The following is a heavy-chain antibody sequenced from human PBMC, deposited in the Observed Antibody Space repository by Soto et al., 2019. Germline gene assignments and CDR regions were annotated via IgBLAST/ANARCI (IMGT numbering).Heavy chain of an antibody. CDR2: IYWDGDK. CDR3: AHRATMTIFGLIIDNGIWFDP. J-gene: IGHJ5*02. Sequence: QINLIESGPTLVKPTQTLTLTCTFSGFSLSTSGAAVGWVRLPPGRALEWLALIYWDGDKRYNASLGNRLTITKDTSMNQVVLTLTNVDPADTATYYCAHRATMTIFGLIIDNGIWFDPWGQGTRVIVSS. CDR1: GFSLSTSGAA. V-gene: IGHV2-5*02. D-gene: IGHD3-3*01.